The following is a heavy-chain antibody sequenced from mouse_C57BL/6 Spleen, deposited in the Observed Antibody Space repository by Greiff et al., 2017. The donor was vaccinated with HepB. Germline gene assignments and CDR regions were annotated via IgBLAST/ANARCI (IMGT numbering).Heavy chain of an antibody. Sequence: EVKVVESGEGLVKPGGSLKLSCAASGFTFSSYAMSWVRQTPEKRLEWVAYISSGGDYIYYADTVKGRFTISRDNARNTLYLQMSSLKSEDTAMYYCTRDLGLYWYFDVWGTGTTVTVSS. V-gene: IGHV5-9-1*02. CDR3: TRDLGLYWYFDV. CDR1: GFTFSSYA. CDR2: ISSGGDYI. J-gene: IGHJ1*03. D-gene: IGHD4-1*01.